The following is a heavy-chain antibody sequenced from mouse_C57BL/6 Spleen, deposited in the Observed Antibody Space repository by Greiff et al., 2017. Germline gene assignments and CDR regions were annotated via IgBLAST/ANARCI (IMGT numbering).Heavy chain of an antibody. V-gene: IGHV5-17*01. J-gene: IGHJ2*01. CDR2: ISSGSSTI. CDR1: GFTFSDYG. CDR3: ARDDGYYYFDY. D-gene: IGHD2-3*01. Sequence: EVMLVESGGGLVKPGGSLKLSCAASGFTFSDYGMHWVRQDPEKGLEWVAYISSGSSTIYYADTVKGRFTISRDNAKNTLFLQMTSLRSEDTAMYYCARDDGYYYFDYWGQGTTLTVSS.